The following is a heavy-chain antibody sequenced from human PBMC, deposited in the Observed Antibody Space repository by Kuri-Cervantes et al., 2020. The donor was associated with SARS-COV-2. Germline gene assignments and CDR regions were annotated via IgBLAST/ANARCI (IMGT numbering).Heavy chain of an antibody. V-gene: IGHV4-61*09. CDR1: GGSISSGSYY. Sequence: LRLSCTVSGGSISSGSYYWSWIRQPAGKGLEWIGYIYTSGSTNYNPSLKSRVTISVDTSKNQFSLKLSSVTATDTAVYYCASSYYDFWSGSLNYYYYMDVWGKGTTVTVSS. CDR2: IYTSGST. D-gene: IGHD3-3*01. J-gene: IGHJ6*03. CDR3: ASSYYDFWSGSLNYYYYMDV.